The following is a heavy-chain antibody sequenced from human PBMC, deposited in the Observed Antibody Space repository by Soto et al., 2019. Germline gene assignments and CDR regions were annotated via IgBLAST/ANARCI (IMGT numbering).Heavy chain of an antibody. CDR3: ARSGHSFGGVV. J-gene: IGHJ4*02. CDR1: GGSMSGYY. Sequence: SETLSLTCTVSGGSMSGYYCSWIRQPPGKGLEYIGYIFYTGGTSYNASLTSRVAISLDTPNNQISLKLKSVTAADTAVYYCARSGHSFGGVVWGQGILVTVSS. V-gene: IGHV4-59*01. CDR2: IFYTGGT. D-gene: IGHD3-16*01.